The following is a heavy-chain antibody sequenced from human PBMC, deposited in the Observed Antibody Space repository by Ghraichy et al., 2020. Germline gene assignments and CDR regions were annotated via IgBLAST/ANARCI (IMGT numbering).Heavy chain of an antibody. CDR1: GYTFTSYG. D-gene: IGHD2-2*02. J-gene: IGHJ6*02. V-gene: IGHV1-18*01. CDR3: AREGYCSSTSCYTRYYYYYYGMDV. CDR2: ISAYNGNT. Sequence: ASVKVSCKASGYTFTSYGISWVQQAPGQGLEWMGWISAYNGNTNYAQKLQGRVTMTTDTSTSTAYMELRSLRSDDTAVYYCAREGYCSSTSCYTRYYYYYYGMDVWGQGTTVTVSS.